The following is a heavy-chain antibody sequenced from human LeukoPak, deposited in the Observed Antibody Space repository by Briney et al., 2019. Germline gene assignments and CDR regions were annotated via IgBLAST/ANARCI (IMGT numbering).Heavy chain of an antibody. D-gene: IGHD3-9*01. CDR3: AREGRNYDILTGLLDAFDI. CDR2: IYYSGST. V-gene: IGHV4-39*07. CDR1: GGSISSSSYY. J-gene: IGHJ3*02. Sequence: TSETLSLTCTVSGGSISSSSYYWGWIRQPPGKGLEWIGSIYYSGSTYYNPSLKSRVTISVDTSKNQFSLKLSSVTAADTAVYYCAREGRNYDILTGLLDAFDIWGQGTMVTVSS.